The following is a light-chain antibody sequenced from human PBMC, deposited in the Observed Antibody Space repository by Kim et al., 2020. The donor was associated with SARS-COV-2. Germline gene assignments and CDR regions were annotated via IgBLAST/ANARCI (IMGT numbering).Light chain of an antibody. CDR1: SY. J-gene: IGLJ3*02. V-gene: IGLV3-19*01. Sequence: SYATWYKQKPGQAPVLVIYGKNNRPSGIPDRFSGSSSANTASLTITGAQAEDEADYYCSSRDTTNNHVVFGGGTQLTVL. CDR3: SSRDTTNNHVV. CDR2: GKN.